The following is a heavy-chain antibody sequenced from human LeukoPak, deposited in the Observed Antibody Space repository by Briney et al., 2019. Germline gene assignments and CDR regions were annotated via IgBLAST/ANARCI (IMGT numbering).Heavy chain of an antibody. V-gene: IGHV3-15*07. CDR3: TIRDY. CDR2: IKSKTDGGTT. Sequence: GGSLRLSCAASGFTFSDTWMTWVRRAPGKGLEWVGRIKSKTDGGTTDYAAPVKGRFTISRDDSKNTLFLQMNSLKTDDTALYYCTIRDYWGHGTLVTVSS. J-gene: IGHJ4*01. CDR1: GFTFSDTW.